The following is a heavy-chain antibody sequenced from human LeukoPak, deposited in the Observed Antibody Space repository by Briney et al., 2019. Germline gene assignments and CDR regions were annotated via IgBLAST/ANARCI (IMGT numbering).Heavy chain of an antibody. J-gene: IGHJ4*02. D-gene: IGHD3-22*01. Sequence: GASVKVSCKASGYTFSSYGVSWVRQAPGQGLEWMGWINSYNGNTIYPQKLQGRVSMTTDASTSTAYMELRSLRSDDTAVYYCARGFTYYYDSSGYPILGYWGQGTLVTVSS. CDR3: ARGFTYYYDSSGYPILGY. V-gene: IGHV1-18*01. CDR1: GYTFSSYG. CDR2: INSYNGNT.